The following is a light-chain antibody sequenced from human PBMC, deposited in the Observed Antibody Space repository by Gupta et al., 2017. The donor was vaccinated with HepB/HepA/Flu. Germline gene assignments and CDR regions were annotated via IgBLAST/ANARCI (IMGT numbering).Light chain of an antibody. Sequence: LAWYQQKPGKAPRLLIYGASTLQNGVPSRFSGNGSGTDFILTISNLQPEDFAIYFCQQANSFPRLTFGHGTRLDIK. CDR3: QQANSFPRLT. J-gene: IGKJ5*01. V-gene: IGKV1-12*01. CDR2: GAS.